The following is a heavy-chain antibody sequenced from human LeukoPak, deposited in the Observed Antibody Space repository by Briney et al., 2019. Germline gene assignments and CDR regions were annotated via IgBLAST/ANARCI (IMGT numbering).Heavy chain of an antibody. CDR2: ISSSGSTI. J-gene: IGHJ3*02. CDR3: ARDLQAPRVFNAFDI. V-gene: IGHV3-48*04. D-gene: IGHD6-13*01. Sequence: PGGSLRLSCAASGFTFSSSAMSWVRQAPGKGLKWVSYISSSGSTIYYADSVKGRFTISRDNAKNSLYLQMNSLRAEDTAVYYCARDLQAPRVFNAFDIWGQGTMVTVSS. CDR1: GFTFSSSA.